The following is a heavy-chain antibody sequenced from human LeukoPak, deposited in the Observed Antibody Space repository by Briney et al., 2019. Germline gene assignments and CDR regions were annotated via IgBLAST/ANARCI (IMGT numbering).Heavy chain of an antibody. D-gene: IGHD1-1*01. Sequence: GGSLRLSCAASGFTSSSYAMSWVRQAPGKGLEWVSAISGSGGSTYYADSVKGRFTISRDNSKNTLYLQMNSLRAEDTAVYYCAKLSHGNTKLDYWGQGTLVTVSS. J-gene: IGHJ4*02. CDR1: GFTSSSYA. V-gene: IGHV3-23*01. CDR2: ISGSGGST. CDR3: AKLSHGNTKLDY.